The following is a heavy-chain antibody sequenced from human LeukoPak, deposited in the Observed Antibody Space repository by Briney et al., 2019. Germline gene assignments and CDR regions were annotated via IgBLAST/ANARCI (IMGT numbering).Heavy chain of an antibody. CDR2: NTGSGSFV. CDR3: ARDSSGPWFDP. J-gene: IGHJ5*02. V-gene: IGHV3-21*01. D-gene: IGHD6-6*01. Sequence: PGGSLRLSCAVSGFIFNNYIMNWVRQAPGKGLKWVSSNTGSGSFVYYADSVKGRFTISRENAKNSLLLQMNSLRAEDTAVYYCARDSSGPWFDPWGQGTLVTVSS. CDR1: GFIFNNYI.